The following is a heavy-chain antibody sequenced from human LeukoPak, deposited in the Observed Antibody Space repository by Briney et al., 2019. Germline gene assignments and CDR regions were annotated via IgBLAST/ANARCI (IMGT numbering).Heavy chain of an antibody. CDR1: GGSISSYY. Sequence: SETLSLTCTVSGGSISSYYWSWLRQPAGKGLEWIGRIYTSGSTNYNPSLKSRVTMSVDTSKNQFSLKLSSVTAADTAVYYCARGWGWAAAGYYFDNWGQGTLVTVSS. CDR2: IYTSGST. D-gene: IGHD6-13*01. CDR3: ARGWGWAAAGYYFDN. J-gene: IGHJ4*02. V-gene: IGHV4-4*07.